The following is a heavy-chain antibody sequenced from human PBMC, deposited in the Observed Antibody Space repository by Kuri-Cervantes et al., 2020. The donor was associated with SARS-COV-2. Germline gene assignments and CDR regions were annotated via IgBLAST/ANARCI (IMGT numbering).Heavy chain of an antibody. Sequence: GESLKISCAASGFTFSDYYMSWIRQAPGKELEWVSYISSSGSTIYYADSVKGRFTISRDNAKNSLYLQMNSLRAEDTAVYYCAREATRGGYDYWGQGTLVTVSS. J-gene: IGHJ4*02. D-gene: IGHD5-12*01. CDR3: AREATRGGYDY. CDR2: ISSSGSTI. V-gene: IGHV3-11*04. CDR1: GFTFSDYY.